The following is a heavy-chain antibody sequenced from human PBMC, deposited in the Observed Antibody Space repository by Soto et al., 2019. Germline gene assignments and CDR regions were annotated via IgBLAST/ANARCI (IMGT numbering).Heavy chain of an antibody. D-gene: IGHD6-6*01. Sequence: QVQLVQSGAEVKKPGASVKVSCKASGYTFTSYDINWVRQATGQGLEWMGWMNPNSGNTGYAQKFQGRGTMTRNTSITTAYMGLSSRRSGDTAVYYRARSDRQLGKYFQHWGQGTLVTVSS. CDR3: ARSDRQLGKYFQH. J-gene: IGHJ1*01. CDR2: MNPNSGNT. CDR1: GYTFTSYD. V-gene: IGHV1-8*01.